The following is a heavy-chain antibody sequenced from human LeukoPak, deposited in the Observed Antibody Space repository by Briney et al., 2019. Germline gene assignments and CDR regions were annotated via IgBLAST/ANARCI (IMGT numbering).Heavy chain of an antibody. CDR3: ATYKVGAVFDY. V-gene: IGHV3-7*01. D-gene: IGHD1-26*01. Sequence: GGSLRLSCAATVFTFSTYWMSWVGQAPGMGLEWVANIKQDGSEKSYVDSVKGRFTISRDNAKNSLFLQMNSLRAEDTAVYYCATYKVGAVFDYWGQGTLVTVSS. CDR2: IKQDGSEK. CDR1: VFTFSTYW. J-gene: IGHJ4*02.